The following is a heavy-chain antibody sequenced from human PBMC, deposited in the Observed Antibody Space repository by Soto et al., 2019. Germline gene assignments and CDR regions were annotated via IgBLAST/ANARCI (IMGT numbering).Heavy chain of an antibody. V-gene: IGHV3-74*03. CDR1: GFTFSSYW. D-gene: IGHD2-15*01. Sequence: VQLVESGGGLVQPGGSLRLSCAASGFTFSSYWMYWVRQAPGKGLVWVSRINSDGSATKYADSVKGRFTISRDNAKNTLYLQMNSLRAEDTAVYYCARVSGLEYCSGGSCYPDYWGQGTLVTVSS. CDR3: ARVSGLEYCSGGSCYPDY. CDR2: INSDGSAT. J-gene: IGHJ4*02.